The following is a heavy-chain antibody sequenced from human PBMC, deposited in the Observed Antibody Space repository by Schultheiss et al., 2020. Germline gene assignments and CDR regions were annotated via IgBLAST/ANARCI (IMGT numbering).Heavy chain of an antibody. CDR3: AKDQAGTPQIDY. Sequence: GSLRLSCAASGFTFSSYGMHWVRQAPGNGLEWVTLISKDGANKYYADSVKGRFTISRDNSKNTLYLQMNSLRVEDTAVYYCAKDQAGTPQIDYWGQGTLVTVSS. CDR1: GFTFSSYG. CDR2: ISKDGANK. D-gene: IGHD6-13*01. V-gene: IGHV3-30*18. J-gene: IGHJ4*02.